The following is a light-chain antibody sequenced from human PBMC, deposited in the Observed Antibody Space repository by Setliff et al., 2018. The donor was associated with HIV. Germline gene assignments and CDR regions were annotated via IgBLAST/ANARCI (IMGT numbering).Light chain of an antibody. CDR2: WAS. J-gene: IGKJ4*01. Sequence: DIVMTQFPESLAGSLGERATINCTSSQSVFYSSYNKNFLAWYQQKPGQAPKLLIYWASTRESGIPDRFSGSGSGTDFTLTITTLQAEDVAVYYCHQYYSTPLTFGGGTKVDIK. V-gene: IGKV4-1*01. CDR3: HQYYSTPLT. CDR1: QSVFYSSYNKNF.